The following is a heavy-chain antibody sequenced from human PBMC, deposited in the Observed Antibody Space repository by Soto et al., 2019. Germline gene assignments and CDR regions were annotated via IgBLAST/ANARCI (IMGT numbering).Heavy chain of an antibody. J-gene: IGHJ4*02. CDR1: GFTFSNHA. D-gene: IGHD6-19*01. Sequence: LRLSCAASGFTFSNHAMHWVRQAPEKGLEWVAFISASGGSTYYADSVKGRFTISRDNSKNTLYLQMNSLGAEDTALYYCAKDRDTSGWAAYYFDYWGQGTLVTVSS. CDR3: AKDRDTSGWAAYYFDY. CDR2: ISASGGST. V-gene: IGHV3-23*01.